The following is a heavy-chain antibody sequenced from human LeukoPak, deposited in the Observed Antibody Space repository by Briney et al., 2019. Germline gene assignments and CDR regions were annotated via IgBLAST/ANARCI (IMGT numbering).Heavy chain of an antibody. Sequence: SETLSLTCTVSGGSISSFYWSWIRQPAGKRLEWIGRIYTSGSTNYNPSLKSRVTMSVDTSKNQFSLKLSSVTAADTAVYYCARAAQNWNNAPYFDFWGQETLVTVSS. D-gene: IGHD1/OR15-1a*01. V-gene: IGHV4-4*07. CDR2: IYTSGST. J-gene: IGHJ4*02. CDR1: GGSISSFY. CDR3: ARAAQNWNNAPYFDF.